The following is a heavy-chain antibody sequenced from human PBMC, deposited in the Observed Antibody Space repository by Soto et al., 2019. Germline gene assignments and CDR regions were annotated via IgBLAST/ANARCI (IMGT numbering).Heavy chain of an antibody. V-gene: IGHV1-18*01. CDR2: ISTYNGNT. Sequence: QAQLVQSGAEVKEPGASVKVSCQASGYSFTTSGITWVRQAPGQGLELMGWISTYNGNTNYAQKLQDRVTLTTDTSTSTAYMELRSLRSDDTAVYYCARRLYGDYDYWGQGTLVTVSS. CDR3: ARRLYGDYDY. J-gene: IGHJ4*02. CDR1: GYSFTTSG. D-gene: IGHD4-17*01.